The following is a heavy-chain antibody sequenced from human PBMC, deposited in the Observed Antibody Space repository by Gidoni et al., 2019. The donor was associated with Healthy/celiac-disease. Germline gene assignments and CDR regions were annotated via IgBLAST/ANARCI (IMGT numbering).Heavy chain of an antibody. CDR2: IIPIFGTA. CDR3: AGGYSYGDYLDY. D-gene: IGHD5-18*01. V-gene: IGHV1-69*01. CDR1: GGAFSSYA. Sequence: QVQLVQSGAEVQKPGSSVKVSCKASGGAFSSYAISWGRQAPGQGLEWMGGIIPIFGTANYAQKFQGRVTITAYESTSTAYMELSSLRSDDTAVDDCAGGYSYGDYLDYWGQGTLVTVSS. J-gene: IGHJ4*02.